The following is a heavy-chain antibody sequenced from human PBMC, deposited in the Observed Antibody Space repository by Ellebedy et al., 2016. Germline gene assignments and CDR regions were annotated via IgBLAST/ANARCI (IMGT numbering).Heavy chain of an antibody. Sequence: GGSLRLSCAASGFTFSSYSMNWVRQAPGKGLEWVSYIRSSSSTTYYADSVKGRFTISRDNSKNTLYLQMNSLRAEDTAVYYCAKDVARLYSSSWPTFDYWGQGTLVTVSS. CDR1: GFTFSSYS. D-gene: IGHD6-13*01. CDR3: AKDVARLYSSSWPTFDY. J-gene: IGHJ4*02. CDR2: IRSSSSTT. V-gene: IGHV3-48*01.